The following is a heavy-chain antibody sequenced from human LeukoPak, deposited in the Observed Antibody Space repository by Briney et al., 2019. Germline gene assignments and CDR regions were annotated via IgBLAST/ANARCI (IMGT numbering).Heavy chain of an antibody. CDR3: ARDLYDILTGYYNRYYYYYMDV. J-gene: IGHJ6*03. CDR2: ISPNSGGT. Sequence: ASVKVSCKASGYTFTGYYMHWVRQAPGQGLEWMGRISPNSGGTNYAQKLQGRVTMTRDTSISTAYMELSRLRSDDTAVYYCARDLYDILTGYYNRYYYYYMDVWGKGTTVTVSS. V-gene: IGHV1-2*06. D-gene: IGHD3-9*01. CDR1: GYTFTGYY.